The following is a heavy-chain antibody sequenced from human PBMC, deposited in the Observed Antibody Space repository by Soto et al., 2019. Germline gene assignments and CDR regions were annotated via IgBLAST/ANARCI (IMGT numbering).Heavy chain of an antibody. J-gene: IGHJ4*02. CDR1: GFTFSSYS. CDR3: AKSPTMVRGLIFDY. D-gene: IGHD3-10*01. CDR2: IRGSGDNT. Sequence: EVQLLESGGGLVQPGGSLRLSCAASGFTFSSYSLSWVRQAPGKGLGWVSAIRGSGDNTYYADSVKGRFTISRDNTKNTLYLQMSSLRAEDTAVYYCAKSPTMVRGLIFDYWGQGALVTASS. V-gene: IGHV3-23*01.